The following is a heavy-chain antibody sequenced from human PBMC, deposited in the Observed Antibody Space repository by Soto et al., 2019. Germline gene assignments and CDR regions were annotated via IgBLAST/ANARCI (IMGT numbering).Heavy chain of an antibody. J-gene: IGHJ4*02. V-gene: IGHV2-5*02. CDR3: AHRVLRTVFGLVTTTAIYFDF. Sequence: QITLKESGPTVVKPTETLTLTCTFSGFSLTTSGVGVGWVRQSPGKAPEWLALIYWDDAKRYSTSLKSRLTITKDTSKNQVVRTMANVDPADTATYYCAHRVLRTVFGLVTTTAIYFDFWGQGTPVVVSS. CDR1: GFSLTTSGVG. CDR2: IYWDDAK. D-gene: IGHD3-3*01.